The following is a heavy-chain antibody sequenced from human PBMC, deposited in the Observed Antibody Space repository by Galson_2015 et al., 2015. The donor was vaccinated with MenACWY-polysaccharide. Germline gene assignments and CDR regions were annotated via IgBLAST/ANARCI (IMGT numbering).Heavy chain of an antibody. V-gene: IGHV3-66*01. CDR2: IYSGGST. CDR3: ARLAVDNYFDY. Sequence: SLRLSCAASAFTVSSNPMSWVRPAPGKGLEWVSVIYSGGSTYYADSVKGRFTISRDNSKNTLYLQMNSLRAEDTALYYCARLAVDNYFDYWGQGTLVAVSS. D-gene: IGHD6-19*01. J-gene: IGHJ4*02. CDR1: AFTVSSNP.